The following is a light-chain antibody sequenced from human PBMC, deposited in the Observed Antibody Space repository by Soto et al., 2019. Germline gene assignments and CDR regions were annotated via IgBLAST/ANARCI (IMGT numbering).Light chain of an antibody. CDR1: QSVSSSY. V-gene: IGKV3-20*01. CDR3: QQYGSSPPIT. Sequence: EIVLTQSPGTLSLSPGERATLSCRAGQSVSSSYLAWYQQKPGQAPRLLMYGVSSRATGIPDRFSGSGSGTDFTLTISRLEPEDFAVYYCQQYGSSPPITFGQGTRLEIK. CDR2: GVS. J-gene: IGKJ5*01.